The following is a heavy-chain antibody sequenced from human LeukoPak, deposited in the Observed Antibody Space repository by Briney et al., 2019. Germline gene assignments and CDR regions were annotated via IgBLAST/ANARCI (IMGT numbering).Heavy chain of an antibody. CDR2: ISWNSGRI. CDR3: AKATYSTSPGYYFDY. V-gene: IGHV3-9*01. Sequence: GGSLRLSCAASGFTFDDYAMHWVRQGPGKGPEWVSGISWNSGRIGYADSVKGRFIISRDNAKNSLYLQMNSLRSEDTAFYYCAKATYSTSPGYYFDYWGQGTLVTVSS. J-gene: IGHJ4*02. D-gene: IGHD6-6*01. CDR1: GFTFDDYA.